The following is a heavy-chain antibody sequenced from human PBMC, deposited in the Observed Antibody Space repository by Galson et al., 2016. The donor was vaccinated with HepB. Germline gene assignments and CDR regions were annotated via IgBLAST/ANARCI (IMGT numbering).Heavy chain of an antibody. CDR2: TYYSGTT. J-gene: IGHJ3*02. CDR1: GGSISSRYY. D-gene: IGHD2-21*02. CDR3: ASHCGGDCNVALADAFDI. Sequence: SETLSLTCTVSGGSISSRYYWSWIRQPPGKGLEWIGSTYYSGTTSYNPSLKSRVTISVDTSKDQFTLKLNSVTAADTALYYCASHCGGDCNVALADAFDIWGQGTMVSVSS. V-gene: IGHV4-39*01.